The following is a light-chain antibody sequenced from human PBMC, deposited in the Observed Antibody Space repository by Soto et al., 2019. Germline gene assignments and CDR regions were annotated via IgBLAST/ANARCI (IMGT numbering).Light chain of an antibody. CDR2: DTN. V-gene: IGLV7-46*01. Sequence: QAVVTQEPSLTVSPGGTVTLTCGSSTGAVTSGHYPYWFQQKPGQAPTTLIHDTNNKHSWTPARFSGSLLGGKAALTLSGAQTEDEAEYDCVLCHSGPRGFFGGGTKLTVL. CDR3: VLCHSGPRGF. CDR1: TGAVTSGHY. J-gene: IGLJ2*01.